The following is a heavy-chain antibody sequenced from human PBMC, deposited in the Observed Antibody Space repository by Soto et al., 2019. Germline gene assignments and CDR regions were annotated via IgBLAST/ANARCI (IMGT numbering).Heavy chain of an antibody. Sequence: SETLSLTCTFSGGSVSSGSSYWSWIRQPPGKGLEWIGYIYYSGSTYYNPSLKSRVTISVDTSKNQFSLKLSSVTAADTAVYYCAKKEGSSSIDYWGQGTLVTVSS. CDR3: AKKEGSSSIDY. CDR2: IYYSGST. D-gene: IGHD2-2*01. V-gene: IGHV4-39*01. CDR1: GGSVSSGSSY. J-gene: IGHJ4*02.